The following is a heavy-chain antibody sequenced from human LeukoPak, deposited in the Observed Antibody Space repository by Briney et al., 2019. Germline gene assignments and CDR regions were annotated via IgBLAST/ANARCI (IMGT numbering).Heavy chain of an antibody. V-gene: IGHV4-59*01. D-gene: IGHD2-2*01. J-gene: IGHJ1*01. Sequence: SEPLSLPCTFSSDSISSTYCSWIRQPPGKGLEWIGYIYYSGSTNYNPSLKSRVAISVDTSKNQFSLQLNPSTAADTAAYYSASEYRSSTFCFQYFHLWGQGTLVTVSS. CDR2: IYYSGST. CDR3: ASEYRSSTFCFQYFHL. CDR1: SDSISSTY.